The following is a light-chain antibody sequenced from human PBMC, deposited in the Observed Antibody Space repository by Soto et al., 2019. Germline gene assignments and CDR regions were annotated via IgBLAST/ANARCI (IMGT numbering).Light chain of an antibody. V-gene: IGLV2-14*03. Sequence: QSALTQPASVSGSPGQSITISCTGTSSDVGAYNFVSWYQQHPGKAPKLMIYDVSNRPSGVSNSISGSKSGNTASLTISGLQAEDEADYYCTSHTSSGSLVFGTGTKVTVL. J-gene: IGLJ1*01. CDR3: TSHTSSGSLV. CDR2: DVS. CDR1: SSDVGAYNF.